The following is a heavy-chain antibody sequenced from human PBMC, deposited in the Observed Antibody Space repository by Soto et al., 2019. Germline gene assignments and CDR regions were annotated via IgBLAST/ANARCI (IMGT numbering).Heavy chain of an antibody. D-gene: IGHD6-13*01. J-gene: IGHJ4*02. CDR1: GFTFSDYY. CDR2: ISGSTSHT. Sequence: QVQLVESGGGLVKPGGSLRLSCAVSGFTFSDYYMTWIRQAPGTGRQWVSYISGSTSHTNYADSVKGRFTISRDNAKNSLFLQMNSLRAEDTAVYYCARGRGAAADYFDFRGQGTLVIVSS. V-gene: IGHV3-11*05. CDR3: ARGRGAAADYFDF.